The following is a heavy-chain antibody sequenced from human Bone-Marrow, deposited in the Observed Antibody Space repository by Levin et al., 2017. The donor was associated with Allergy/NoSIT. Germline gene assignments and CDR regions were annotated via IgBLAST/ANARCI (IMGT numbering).Heavy chain of an antibody. V-gene: IGHV3-30*03. CDR2: LSYDGTTE. Sequence: GESLKISCVGSGFTFENHGIHWVRQAPGKGLEWVSVLSYDGTTEYYADSVKGRLTMSRDNSKNTVYLQIQSLRLDDTAVYYCARAAGNFRHDFDSWGQGTLVTVSS. D-gene: IGHD1-1*01. CDR3: ARAAGNFRHDFDS. CDR1: GFTFENHG. J-gene: IGHJ4*01.